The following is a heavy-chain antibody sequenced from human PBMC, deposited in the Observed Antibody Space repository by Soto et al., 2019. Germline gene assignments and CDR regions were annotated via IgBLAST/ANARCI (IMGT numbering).Heavy chain of an antibody. D-gene: IGHD5-12*01. J-gene: IGHJ4*02. CDR2: VSPNSGGA. CDR3: ARANSGDDDEFDY. V-gene: IGHV1-2*02. Sequence: QVQLVQSGAEVKKPGASVKVSCKASGYTFTGYYIHWVRQAPGQGLEWMGWVSPNSGGADYAQKVQGRVTMTRDTSVSSAYMELSSLTSDDTAVYYCARANSGDDDEFDYWGQGTPVTVSS. CDR1: GYTFTGYY.